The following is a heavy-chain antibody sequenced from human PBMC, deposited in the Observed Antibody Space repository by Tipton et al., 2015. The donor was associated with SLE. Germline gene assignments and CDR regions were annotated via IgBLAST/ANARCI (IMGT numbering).Heavy chain of an antibody. J-gene: IGHJ6*03. Sequence: LRLSCTVSGGSISSYYWSWIRQPPGKGLEWIGYIYYSGSTYYNPSLKSRVTISVDTSKNQFSLKLSSVTAADTAVYYCARGRAAADLYYYYYYMDVWGKGTTVTVSS. CDR3: ARGRAAADLYYYYYYMDV. V-gene: IGHV4-59*12. CDR1: GGSISSYY. CDR2: IYYSGST. D-gene: IGHD6-13*01.